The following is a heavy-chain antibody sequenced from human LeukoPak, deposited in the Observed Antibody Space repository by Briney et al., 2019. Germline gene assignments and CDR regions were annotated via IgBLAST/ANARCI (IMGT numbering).Heavy chain of an antibody. J-gene: IGHJ3*02. CDR2: INPTGNT. Sequence: SETLSLTCTVSGGSISSGAYYWSWIRQHPGKGLEWIGEINPTGNTNYNPSLKSRITISGDTSKNQFSLKLTSVTAADTAVYYCARFGSIWGQGTMVTVSS. CDR1: GGSISSGAYY. D-gene: IGHD3-16*01. CDR3: ARFGSI. V-gene: IGHV4-31*03.